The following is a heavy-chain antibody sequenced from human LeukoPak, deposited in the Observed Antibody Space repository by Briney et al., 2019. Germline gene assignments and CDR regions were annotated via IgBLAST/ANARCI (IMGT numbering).Heavy chain of an antibody. J-gene: IGHJ3*02. CDR3: AKSNGYGLVDI. CDR2: IFYSGST. CDR1: GGSISSYF. V-gene: IGHV4-59*12. Sequence: SETLSLTCTVSGGSISSYFWSWIRQPPGKGLEWIGNIFYSGSTYYSPSLRSRVTISLDTSRNQFSLKLNSVTAADTAVYYCAKSNGYGLVDIWGQGTMVTVSS. D-gene: IGHD3-10*01.